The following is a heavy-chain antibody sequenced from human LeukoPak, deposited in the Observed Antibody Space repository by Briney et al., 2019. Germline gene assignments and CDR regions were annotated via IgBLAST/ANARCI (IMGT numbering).Heavy chain of an antibody. V-gene: IGHV3-48*02. CDR2: ISSSSSTI. CDR1: GFTFSSSN. J-gene: IGHJ4*02. Sequence: PGGSLRLSCAASGFTFSSSNMNWVRQVPGKGLGWVSYISSSSSTIYYADSVKGRFTISRDNAKNSLYLQMSSLRDEDTAVYYCARLSSAWYDDYWGQGTLVTVSS. CDR3: ARLSSAWYDDY. D-gene: IGHD6-19*01.